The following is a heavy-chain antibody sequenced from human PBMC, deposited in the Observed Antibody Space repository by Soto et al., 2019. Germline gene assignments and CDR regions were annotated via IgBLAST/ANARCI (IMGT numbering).Heavy chain of an antibody. D-gene: IGHD3-22*01. V-gene: IGHV4-39*01. CDR3: ARDFFDSSDYTTKWFDP. J-gene: IGHJ5*02. CDR2: IYHTGNA. CDR1: GGSISRGAYY. Sequence: PSETLSLTCTISGGSISRGAYYWAWIRQPPGEGLEWIGSIYHTGNAYYNPSLKSRVTISVDTSKNQFSLKLTSVTAADAALYYCARDFFDSSDYTTKWFDPWGQGTLVTVSS.